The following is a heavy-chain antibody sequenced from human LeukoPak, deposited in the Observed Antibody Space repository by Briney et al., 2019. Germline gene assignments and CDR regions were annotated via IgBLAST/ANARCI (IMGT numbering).Heavy chain of an antibody. CDR3: AGTGIRNWFDP. J-gene: IGHJ5*02. V-gene: IGHV4-39*01. CDR1: GDSISTTGYF. D-gene: IGHD1-14*01. Sequence: SETLSLTCSVSGDSISTTGYFWVWIRQSPGRDLEWIGIIFKSGNTFYNMSLKSRVTISVDTSKNEFSLNLTSVTASDTAVYYCAGTGIRNWFDPWGQGILVTVSS. CDR2: IFKSGNT.